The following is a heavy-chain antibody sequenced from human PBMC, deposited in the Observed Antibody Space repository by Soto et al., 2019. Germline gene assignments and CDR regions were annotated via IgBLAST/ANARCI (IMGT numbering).Heavy chain of an antibody. CDR1: GGTFSSYA. D-gene: IGHD3-10*01. J-gene: IGHJ4*02. CDR3: ARDGNTMVRGVIACEIFDY. CDR2: IIPIFGTA. Sequence: QVQLVQSGAEVKKPGSSVKVSCKASGGTFSSYAISWVRQAPGQGLEWMGGIIPIFGTANYAQKFQGRVTTTTDESTSTAYMELSGLRSEDTAVYYCARDGNTMVRGVIACEIFDYWCQGTLVTVSS. V-gene: IGHV1-69*01.